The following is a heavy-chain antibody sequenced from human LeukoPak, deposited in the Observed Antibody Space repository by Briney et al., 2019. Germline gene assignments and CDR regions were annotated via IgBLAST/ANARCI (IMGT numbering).Heavy chain of an antibody. Sequence: ASVKVSCKASGGTFSSYAISWVRQAPGQGLEWMGGIIPIFGTANYAQKFQGRVTITADESTSTAYMELSSLRSEDTAVYYCARSYYDSSGYYAPEYFQHWGQGTLVTVSS. CDR3: ARSYYDSSGYYAPEYFQH. CDR1: GGTFSSYA. J-gene: IGHJ1*01. V-gene: IGHV1-69*13. D-gene: IGHD3-22*01. CDR2: IIPIFGTA.